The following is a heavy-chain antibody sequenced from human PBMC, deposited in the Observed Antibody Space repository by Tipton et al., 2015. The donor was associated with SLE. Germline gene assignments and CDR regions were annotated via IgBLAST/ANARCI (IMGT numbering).Heavy chain of an antibody. CDR1: GGSINRSSYY. J-gene: IGHJ4*02. CDR2: MYYSGST. Sequence: TLSLTCTVSGGSINRSSYYWGWIRQPPGKGLEWIGSMYYSGSTYYNPSLKSRVTTSVDTSKNQFSLKVRSVTAADTAVYYCARLEWELIDYWGQGTLVTVSS. D-gene: IGHD1-26*01. V-gene: IGHV4-39*07. CDR3: ARLEWELIDY.